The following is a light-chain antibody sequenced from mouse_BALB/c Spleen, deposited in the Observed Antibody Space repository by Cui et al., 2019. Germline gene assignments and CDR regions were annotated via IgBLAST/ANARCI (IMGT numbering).Light chain of an antibody. J-gene: IGKJ5*01. V-gene: IGKV4-50*01. CDR2: YTS. CDR1: SSANY. CDR3: QQFTSSPSTT. Sequence: ENVLTQSPAIMSASLGAKVTMSCRASSSANYMYWYQQKSDASPKLWIYYTSNLAPGVPARFSGSGSGNSYSLTISSMEGEDAATYYCQQFTSSPSTTFGAGTKLELK.